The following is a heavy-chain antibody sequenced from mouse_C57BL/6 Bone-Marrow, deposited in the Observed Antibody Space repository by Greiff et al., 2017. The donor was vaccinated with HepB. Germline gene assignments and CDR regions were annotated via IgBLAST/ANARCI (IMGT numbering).Heavy chain of an antibody. CDR3: ARGPCYCGRWFAY. Sequence: VQLQQSGAELAKPGASVKLSCKASGYTFTSYWMHWVKQRPGQGLEWIGYINPSSGYTKYNQKFKDQATLTADKSSSTAYMQLSSLTYEDSAVYYCARGPCYCGRWFAYWGQGTLVTVSA. J-gene: IGHJ3*01. CDR1: GYTFTSYW. CDR2: INPSSGYT. V-gene: IGHV1-7*01. D-gene: IGHD1-1*01.